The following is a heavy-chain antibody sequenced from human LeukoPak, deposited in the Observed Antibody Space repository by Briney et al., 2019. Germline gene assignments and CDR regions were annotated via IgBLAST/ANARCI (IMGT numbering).Heavy chain of an antibody. Sequence: SGTLSLTCAVSGGSISSSNWWSWVRQPPGKGLEWIGEIYHSGSTNYNPSLKSRVTTSVDKSKNQFSLKLSSVTAADTAVYYCAREGGYSYGRRYYFDYWGQGTLVTVSS. J-gene: IGHJ4*02. CDR1: GGSISSSNW. CDR2: IYHSGST. V-gene: IGHV4-4*02. CDR3: AREGGYSYGRRYYFDY. D-gene: IGHD5-18*01.